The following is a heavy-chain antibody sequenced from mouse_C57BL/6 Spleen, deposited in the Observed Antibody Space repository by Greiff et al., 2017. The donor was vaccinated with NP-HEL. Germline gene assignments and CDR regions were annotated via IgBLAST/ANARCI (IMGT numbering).Heavy chain of an antibody. CDR1: GYTFTSYW. CDR2: IDPSDSYT. J-gene: IGHJ4*01. Sequence: VQLQQSGAELVKPGASVKLSCKASGYTFTSYWMQWVKQRPGQGLEWIGEIDPSDSYTNYNQKFKGKATLTVDTSSSTAYMPLSSLTSEDSAVYSCARRSNPYYAMDYWGQGTSVTVSS. D-gene: IGHD2-5*01. CDR3: ARRSNPYYAMDY. V-gene: IGHV1-50*01.